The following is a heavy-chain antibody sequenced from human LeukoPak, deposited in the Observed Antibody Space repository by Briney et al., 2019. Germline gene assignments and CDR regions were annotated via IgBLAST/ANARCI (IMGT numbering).Heavy chain of an antibody. CDR1: GFTFSSYA. V-gene: IGHV3-23*01. CDR2: ISGSGGST. Sequence: GGSLRLSCAASGFTFSSYAMSWVRQAPGKGLEWVSAISGSGGSTYYADSVKGRFTISRDNSKNTLYLQMNSLRADDTAVYYCAKWDNWNDAGGDAFDIWGQGTMATVSS. D-gene: IGHD1-1*01. J-gene: IGHJ3*02. CDR3: AKWDNWNDAGGDAFDI.